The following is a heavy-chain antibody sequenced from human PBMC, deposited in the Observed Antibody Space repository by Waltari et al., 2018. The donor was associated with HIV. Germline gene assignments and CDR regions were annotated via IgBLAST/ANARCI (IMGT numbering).Heavy chain of an antibody. V-gene: IGHV3-33*01. CDR2: IWSEGKTR. Sequence: VQLAESGGGVVQPGKSVRLSCAPSGSNFRVFVIHWVRQAPVNGCGWVAVIWSEGKTRFYGDSIKGRFSVSRDNSNNTSSLQSNRVTLTDTAVYYCTIGRASVVAAPPVQWGQGT. CDR3: TIGRASVVAAPPVQ. J-gene: IGHJ4*01. D-gene: IGHD6-19*01. CDR1: GSNFRVFV.